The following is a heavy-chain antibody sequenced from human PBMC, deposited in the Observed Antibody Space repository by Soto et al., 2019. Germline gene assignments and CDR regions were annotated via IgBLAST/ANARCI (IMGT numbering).Heavy chain of an antibody. CDR3: ATGYYYDSSGPRDYFDY. Sequence: ASVKVSCKVSGYTLTELSMHWVRQAPGKGLEWMGGFDPEDGETIYAQKFQGRVTMTEDTSTDTAYMELSSLRSEDTAVYYCATGYYYDSSGPRDYFDYWGQGTLVTVSS. CDR2: FDPEDGET. V-gene: IGHV1-24*01. J-gene: IGHJ4*02. CDR1: GYTLTELS. D-gene: IGHD3-22*01.